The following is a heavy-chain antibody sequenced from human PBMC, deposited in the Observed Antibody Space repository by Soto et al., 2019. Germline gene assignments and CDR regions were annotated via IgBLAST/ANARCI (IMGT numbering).Heavy chain of an antibody. J-gene: IGHJ4*02. V-gene: IGHV4-39*01. CDR1: GGSISSSDYY. CDR2: IYYSGSA. D-gene: IGHD2-21*02. Sequence: QLQLQESGPGLVKPSETLSLTCTVSGGSISSSDYYWGWLRQPPGKGLEWIGNIYYSGSASYNPSLKRQYTISVDTSKNQVSVKLSSVTAANTAVYICVSGDPCVGFDYWGEGTQVTVSS. CDR3: VSGDPCVGFDY.